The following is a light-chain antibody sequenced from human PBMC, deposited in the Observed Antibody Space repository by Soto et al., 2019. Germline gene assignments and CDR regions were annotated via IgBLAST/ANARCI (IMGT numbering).Light chain of an antibody. CDR2: KAS. CDR1: QSISSW. Sequence: DFQMTQSPSTLSASVGDRVTLTCRASQSISSWLAWYQQKPGKAPKLLIYKASSLESGVPSRFSGSRSETEFTLTISGLQPDDFATYFCQHYPSQSITFGGGTQVDVK. J-gene: IGKJ4*01. CDR3: QHYPSQSIT. V-gene: IGKV1-5*03.